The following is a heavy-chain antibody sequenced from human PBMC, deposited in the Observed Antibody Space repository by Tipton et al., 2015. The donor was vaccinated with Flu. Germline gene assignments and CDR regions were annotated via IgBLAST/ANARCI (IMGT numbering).Heavy chain of an antibody. J-gene: IGHJ6*02. D-gene: IGHD3-10*01. CDR3: ARDQGFGGGMTYDYFAMDV. Sequence: TLSLTCSVSGGSISSGGEYLTWIRQHPGKGLEWIASMYYSGGTYYNPSLGSRVTMSVDTSKNQFSLRLTSVTAADTAVYYCARDQGFGGGMTYDYFAMDVWGQGTTVTVSS. V-gene: IGHV4-31*03. CDR2: MYYSGGT. CDR1: GGSISSGGEY.